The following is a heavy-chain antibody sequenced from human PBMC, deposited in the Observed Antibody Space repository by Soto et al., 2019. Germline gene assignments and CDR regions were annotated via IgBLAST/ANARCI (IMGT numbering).Heavy chain of an antibody. D-gene: IGHD3-22*01. CDR3: ARTPETGGYYYYFAN. CDR2: ISYSGRNK. Sequence: GGSLRLSCTASGFTFSHYAMHWVRQAPGKGLQWVALISYSGRNKYYTDSVKGRFTISRDNSEDTLYLQMDSLGAEDTAIYFCARTPETGGYYYYFANWSQGTLVTVSS. V-gene: IGHV3-30*04. CDR1: GFTFSHYA. J-gene: IGHJ4*02.